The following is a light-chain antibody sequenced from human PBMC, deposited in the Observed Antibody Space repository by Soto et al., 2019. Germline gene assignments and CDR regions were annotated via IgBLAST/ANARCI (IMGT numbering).Light chain of an antibody. CDR1: SSNIGAGYE. V-gene: IGLV1-40*01. J-gene: IGLJ2*01. CDR3: QSYDSSLSVV. Sequence: QSVLTQPPSVSGAPGQRVTISCTGSSSNIGAGYEVHWYQQVPGTAPKLLIYGNSNRPSGVPDRFSGSKSGTSASLAITGLQAEDEADYYCQSYDSSLSVVFGGGT. CDR2: GNS.